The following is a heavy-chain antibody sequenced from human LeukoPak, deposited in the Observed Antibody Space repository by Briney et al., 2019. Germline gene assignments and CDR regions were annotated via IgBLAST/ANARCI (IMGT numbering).Heavy chain of an antibody. Sequence: SETLSLTCTVSGGSISNYYWSWLRQPPGKGLEWIGYIYFSGTTNINPSLKSRVTISVDMSKNQFSLKLSSVTAADTAVYYCAREDPQTTVPEGLDVWGQGTTVTVSS. CDR3: AREDPQTTVPEGLDV. CDR1: GGSISNYY. V-gene: IGHV4-59*01. D-gene: IGHD4-17*01. J-gene: IGHJ6*02. CDR2: IYFSGTT.